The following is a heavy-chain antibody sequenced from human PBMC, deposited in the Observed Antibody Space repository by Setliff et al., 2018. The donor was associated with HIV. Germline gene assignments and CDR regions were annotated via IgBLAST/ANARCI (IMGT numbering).Heavy chain of an antibody. CDR3: ARDVGGFTVFAVPRGGFDP. D-gene: IGHD3-3*01. CDR2: IYYTGRT. J-gene: IGHJ5*02. Sequence: PSETLSLTCTVSGGSISTYYWSWTRQAPGRGLEWIGYIYYTGRTNYNPSLKSRVTMSLDSSKKQFSLKLSSVTAADTAVYFCARDVGGFTVFAVPRGGFDPWGQGTLVTVSS. CDR1: GGSISTYY. V-gene: IGHV4-59*01.